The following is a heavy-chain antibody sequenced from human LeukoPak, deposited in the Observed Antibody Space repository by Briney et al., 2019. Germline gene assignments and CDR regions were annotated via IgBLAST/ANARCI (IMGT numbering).Heavy chain of an antibody. V-gene: IGHV1-18*04. CDR1: GYTFTGYY. CDR2: ISAYNGNT. Sequence: GASVKVSCKASGYTFTGYYMHWVRQAPGQGLEWMGWISAYNGNTNYAQKLQGRVTMTTDTSTSTAYMELRSLRSDDTAVYYCARAVRYFDPYFDYWGQGTLVTVSS. CDR3: ARAVRYFDPYFDY. J-gene: IGHJ4*02. D-gene: IGHD3-9*01.